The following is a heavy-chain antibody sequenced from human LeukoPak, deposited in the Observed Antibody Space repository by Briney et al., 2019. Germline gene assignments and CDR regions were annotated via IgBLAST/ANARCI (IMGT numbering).Heavy chain of an antibody. CDR2: IYPGDSDT. CDR3: ARSGYSSSWYGGNYFDY. V-gene: IGHV5-51*01. Sequence: GESLKISCKGSGYSFTSYWIGWVRPMPGKGLEWMGIIYPGDSDTRYSPSFQGQVTISADKSISTAYLQWSSLKASDTAMYYCARSGYSSSWYGGNYFDYWGQGTLVTVSS. J-gene: IGHJ4*02. D-gene: IGHD6-13*01. CDR1: GYSFTSYW.